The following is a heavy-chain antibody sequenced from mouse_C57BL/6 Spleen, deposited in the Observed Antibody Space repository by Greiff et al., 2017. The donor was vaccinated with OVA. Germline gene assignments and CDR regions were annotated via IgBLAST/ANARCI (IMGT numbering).Heavy chain of an antibody. Sequence: QVQLKQPGAELVMPGASVKLSCKASGYTFTSYWMHWVKQRPGQGLEWIGEIDPSDSYTNYNQKFKGKSTLTVDKSSSTAYMQLSSLTSEDSAVYYCARRVIYWYFDVWGTGTTVTVSS. CDR2: IDPSDSYT. CDR3: ARRVIYWYFDV. CDR1: GYTFTSYW. V-gene: IGHV1-69*01. J-gene: IGHJ1*03. D-gene: IGHD2-1*01.